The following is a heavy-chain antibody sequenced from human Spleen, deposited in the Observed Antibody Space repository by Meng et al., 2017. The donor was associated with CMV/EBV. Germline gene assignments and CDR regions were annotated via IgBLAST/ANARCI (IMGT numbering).Heavy chain of an antibody. CDR1: GFTFTNAW. J-gene: IGHJ4*02. D-gene: IGHD1-1*01. V-gene: IGHV3-15*01. CDR2: IKSKTDGGTR. CDR3: ATGTGRSDFDY. Sequence: GESLKISCVASGFTFTNAWMSWVRQAPGQGLEWVGRIKSKTDGGTRDYAPPVKGRFSISRDDSKNTLYLQMNSLETEDTALYYCATGTGRSDFDYWGQGTLVTVSS.